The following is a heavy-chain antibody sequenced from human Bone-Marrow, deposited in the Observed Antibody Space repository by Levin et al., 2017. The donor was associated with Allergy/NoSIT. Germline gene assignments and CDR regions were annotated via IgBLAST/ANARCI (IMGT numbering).Heavy chain of an antibody. V-gene: IGHV3-13*04. CDR1: GFTLRTYD. D-gene: IGHD3-10*01. CDR2: IDTSGAT. J-gene: IGHJ4*02. CDR3: ARVHGGFGGFDY. Sequence: GGSLRLSCAASGFTLRTYDMHWVRQAAGKGLEWFSAIDTSGATFYSDSVKGRFTISRENARNSLFLQMNSLRAGDTAVYYCARVHGGFGGFDYWGQGTLVTVSS.